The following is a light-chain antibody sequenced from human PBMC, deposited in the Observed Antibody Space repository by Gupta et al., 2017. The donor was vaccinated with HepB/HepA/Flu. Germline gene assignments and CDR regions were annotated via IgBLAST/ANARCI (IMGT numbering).Light chain of an antibody. J-gene: IGLJ3*02. Sequence: QSVLTQPPSVSGAPGQRVTISCSGSSSNIGAGYDVHWYQQLPGTAPKLLIYVNSNRPSGVPDRFSGSKSGTSAALAITGLQAEDESDYYSQSYYSSLWVFGGGTKLTVL. CDR1: SSNIGAGYD. CDR3: QSYYSSLWV. CDR2: VNS. V-gene: IGLV1-40*01.